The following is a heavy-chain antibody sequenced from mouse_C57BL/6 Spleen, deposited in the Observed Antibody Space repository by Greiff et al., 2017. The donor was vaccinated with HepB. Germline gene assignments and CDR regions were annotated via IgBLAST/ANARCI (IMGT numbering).Heavy chain of an antibody. Sequence: EVQLQQSGAELVKPGSSLKLSCTASGFNIKDDYIHWVKQSPEQGLERIGWIDPEHGATQYASKFKGKATIIADTSSNTAYLQRSRLTSEDTAVYYCTPTQECVSSSCDGWGQGTTITVS. J-gene: IGHJ2*01. CDR2: IDPEHGAT. D-gene: IGHD1-1*01. CDR3: TPTQECVSSSCDG. V-gene: IGHV14-4*01. CDR1: GFNIKDDY.